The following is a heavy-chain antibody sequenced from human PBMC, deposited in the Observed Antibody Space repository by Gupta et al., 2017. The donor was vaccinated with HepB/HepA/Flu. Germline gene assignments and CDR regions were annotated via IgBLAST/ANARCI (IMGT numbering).Heavy chain of an antibody. V-gene: IGHV3-30-3*01. CDR3: AREDSHWGAFDI. D-gene: IGHD7-27*01. CDR1: GFTFSSYA. Sequence: QVQLVESGGGVVQPGRSLRLSCAASGFTFSSYAMHWVRQAPGKGLEWVAVISYDGSNKYYADSVKGRFTISRDNSKNTLYLQMNSLRAEDTAVYYCAREDSHWGAFDIWGQGTMVTVSS. CDR2: ISYDGSNK. J-gene: IGHJ3*02.